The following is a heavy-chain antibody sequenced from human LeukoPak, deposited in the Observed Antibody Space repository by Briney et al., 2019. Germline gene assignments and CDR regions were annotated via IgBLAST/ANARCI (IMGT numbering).Heavy chain of an antibody. J-gene: IGHJ4*02. V-gene: IGHV1-2*02. Sequence: ASVKVSCKASGYTFTGYYMHWVRQAPGQGLEWMGWINPNSGGTNYAQKFQGKVTMTRDTSISTAYMELSRLRSDDTAVYYCARGLYSSGPYYFDYWGQGTLVTVSS. CDR1: GYTFTGYY. CDR3: ARGLYSSGPYYFDY. D-gene: IGHD6-19*01. CDR2: INPNSGGT.